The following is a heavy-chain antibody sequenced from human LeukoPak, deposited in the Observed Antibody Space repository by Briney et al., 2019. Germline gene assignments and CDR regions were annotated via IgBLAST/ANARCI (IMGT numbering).Heavy chain of an antibody. V-gene: IGHV4-30-4*01. D-gene: IGHD3-22*01. J-gene: IGHJ4*02. CDR3: ARYYYDSSGDYYFDY. CDR1: GGSISSGDYY. Sequence: SETLSLTCTVSGGSISSGDYYWSWIRQPPGKGLEWIGYIYYSGSTYYNPSLKSRVTISVDTSKYQFSLKLSSVTAADTAVYYCARYYYDSSGDYYFDYWGQGTLVTVSS. CDR2: IYYSGST.